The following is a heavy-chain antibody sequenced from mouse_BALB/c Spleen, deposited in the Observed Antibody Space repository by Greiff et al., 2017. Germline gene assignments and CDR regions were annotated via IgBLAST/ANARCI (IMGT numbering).Heavy chain of an antibody. D-gene: IGHD2-4*01. CDR2: IDPENGNT. CDR1: GFNIKDYY. CDR3: ARWITTLSYAMDY. Sequence: EVKLVESGAELVRPGALVKLSCKASGFNIKDYYMHWVKQRPEQGLEWIGWIDPENGNTIYDPKFQGKASITADTSSNTAYLQLSSLTSEDTAVYYCARWITTLSYAMDYWGQGTSVTVSS. V-gene: IGHV14-1*02. J-gene: IGHJ4*01.